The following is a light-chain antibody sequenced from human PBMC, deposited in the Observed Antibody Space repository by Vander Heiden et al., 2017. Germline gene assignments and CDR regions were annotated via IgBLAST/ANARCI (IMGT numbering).Light chain of an antibody. Sequence: QSALPQPASVSVSPGQSTTIPCTGTRTDVGAYDYVSWYHQHPSKSPKLMIYYVKKRPSGVSIRFSGSKSGNTASLTISGLQTEDEADYYCISYTTSSTLLFGGGTKLTVL. CDR1: RTDVGAYDY. J-gene: IGLJ2*01. V-gene: IGLV2-14*01. CDR3: ISYTTSSTLL. CDR2: YVK.